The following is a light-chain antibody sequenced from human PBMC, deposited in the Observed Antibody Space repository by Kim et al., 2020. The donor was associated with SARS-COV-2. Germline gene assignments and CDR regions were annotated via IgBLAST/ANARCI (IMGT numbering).Light chain of an antibody. V-gene: IGLV3-1*01. CDR2: HDS. CDR1: RLGDKY. CDR3: QTWDSSTGV. Sequence: SYELTQPPSVSVSPGQTATITCSGDRLGDKYACWYRQKPGQSPVLVIYHDSKRPSGIPERFSGSSSGNTATLTISGTQTMDEADYYCQTWDSSTGVFGGGTQLTVL. J-gene: IGLJ3*02.